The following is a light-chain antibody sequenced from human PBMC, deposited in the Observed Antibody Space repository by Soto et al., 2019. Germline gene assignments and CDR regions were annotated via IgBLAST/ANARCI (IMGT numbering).Light chain of an antibody. CDR3: QQYGTSPPHT. CDR2: GAS. V-gene: IGKV3-20*01. CDR1: QSVSSNY. J-gene: IGKJ4*01. Sequence: EIGLTQSPGTLSLSPGERATLSCRASQSVSSNYLAWYQQKPGQAPRRLIYGASSRATGIPDRFSGSGSGIDFTLTISRLEPEDFALYYWQQYGTSPPHTFGGGTKVYIK.